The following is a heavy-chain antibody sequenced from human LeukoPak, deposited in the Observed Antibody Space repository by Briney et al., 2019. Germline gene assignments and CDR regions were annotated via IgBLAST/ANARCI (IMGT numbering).Heavy chain of an antibody. V-gene: IGHV4-59*08. CDR2: IYGSGTT. Sequence: SETLSLTCTISGGSINNYFWTWIRQPPGKGLEWIGYIYGSGTTYYNPSLESRVTISVDTSKNQFSVKLTSVTAADTAVYYCARPNPAAAGHEVDSWGQGSLVTVSS. CDR3: ARPNPAAAGHEVDS. J-gene: IGHJ4*02. D-gene: IGHD6-13*01. CDR1: GGSINNYF.